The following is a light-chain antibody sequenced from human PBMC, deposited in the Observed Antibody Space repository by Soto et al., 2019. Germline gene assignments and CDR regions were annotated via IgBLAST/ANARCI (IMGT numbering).Light chain of an antibody. CDR3: MQPLQSWT. J-gene: IGKJ1*01. Sequence: DIVMTHSPLSLSVTPGEPASISCRSSQSLLHSNGYNYLDWYLQKPGQSPQLLIYLGSNRASGVPDRFSGSGSGTDFTLKISRVEAEDVGVYYCMQPLQSWTFGQGTKVDIK. CDR1: QSLLHSNGYNY. V-gene: IGKV2-28*01. CDR2: LGS.